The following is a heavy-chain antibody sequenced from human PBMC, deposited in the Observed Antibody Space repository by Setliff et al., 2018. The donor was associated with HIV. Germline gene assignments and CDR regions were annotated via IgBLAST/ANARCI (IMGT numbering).Heavy chain of an antibody. D-gene: IGHD1-26*01. CDR1: GYTFPNYG. Sequence: ASVKVSCKASGYTFPNYGITWVRQAPGQGLEWVGWISAYTANTNYAQNLQGRVTLTTDTSTSTAYMELRSLRSDDTAVYYCARVRVGATPLDYWGQGTLVTSPQ. CDR3: ARVRVGATPLDY. CDR2: ISAYTANT. J-gene: IGHJ4*02. V-gene: IGHV1-18*01.